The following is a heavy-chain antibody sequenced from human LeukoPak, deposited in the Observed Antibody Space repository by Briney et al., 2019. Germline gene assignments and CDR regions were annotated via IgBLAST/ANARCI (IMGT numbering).Heavy chain of an antibody. D-gene: IGHD1-26*01. CDR1: AFSFSDYN. CDR2: ITSTGSYI. Sequence: GGSLRLSCAASAFSFSDYNMNWVRQAPGQWMGWVSSITSTGSYICYADSVKGRFTISRDNPKNSLFLQLNSLRAEDTAVYYCARDPYSGTYSDYYYYYMDVWGKGTTVTVSS. J-gene: IGHJ6*03. V-gene: IGHV3-21*01. CDR3: ARDPYSGTYSDYYYYYMDV.